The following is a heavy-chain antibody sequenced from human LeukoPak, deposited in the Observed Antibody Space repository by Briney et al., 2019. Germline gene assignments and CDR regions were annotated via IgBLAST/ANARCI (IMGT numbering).Heavy chain of an antibody. CDR2: ISGSGGST. J-gene: IGHJ4*02. CDR3: AKDRIVVSYYFDY. Sequence: GVSLRLSCAASGFTFSSYAMSWVRQAPGKGLEWVSAISGSGGSTYYADSVKGRFTISRDNSKNTLYLQMNSLRAEDTAVYYCAKDRIVVSYYFDYWGQGTLVTVSS. D-gene: IGHD3-22*01. V-gene: IGHV3-23*01. CDR1: GFTFSSYA.